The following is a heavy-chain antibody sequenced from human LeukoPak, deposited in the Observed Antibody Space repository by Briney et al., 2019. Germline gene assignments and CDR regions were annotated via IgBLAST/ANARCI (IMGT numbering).Heavy chain of an antibody. Sequence: SETLSLTCTVSGGSISSYYWSWIRQPPGKGLEWIGYIYYSGSTNYNPSLKSRVTISVDTSKNQFSLKLSSVTAADTAVYYCARAPGQQLGPDWGQGTLVTVSS. CDR1: GGSISSYY. D-gene: IGHD6-13*01. CDR2: IYYSGST. V-gene: IGHV4-59*08. J-gene: IGHJ4*02. CDR3: ARAPGQQLGPD.